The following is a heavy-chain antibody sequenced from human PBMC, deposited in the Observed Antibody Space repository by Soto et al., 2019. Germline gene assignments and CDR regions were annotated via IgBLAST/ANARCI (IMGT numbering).Heavy chain of an antibody. CDR3: AKGGPSGSAYRYYAMDV. J-gene: IGHJ6*02. CDR2: ISGSGGST. CDR1: GFTFSTYA. Sequence: EVQLLESGGGLVQPGGSLRLSCAASGFTFSTYAMSWVRQAPGTGLEWVSGISGSGGSTYYADSVKGRFTISRDTSKITRYLQMNRLRVEDTVVYYCAKGGPSGSAYRYYAMDVWGQGTTVTVPS. D-gene: IGHD1-26*01. V-gene: IGHV3-23*01.